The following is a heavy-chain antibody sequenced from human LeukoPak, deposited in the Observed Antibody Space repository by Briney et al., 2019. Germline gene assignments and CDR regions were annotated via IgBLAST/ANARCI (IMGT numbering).Heavy chain of an antibody. J-gene: IGHJ4*02. Sequence: SETLSLTCTVSGGSISSGGYYWSWIRQHPGKGLEWIGYIYYSGSTYYNPSLKSRVTISVDTSKNQFSLKLSSVTAADTAVYYCARLGGTGGWLFYYFDYWGQGTLVTVSS. V-gene: IGHV4-31*03. CDR3: ARLGGTGGWLFYYFDY. D-gene: IGHD6-19*01. CDR1: GGSISSGGYY. CDR2: IYYSGST.